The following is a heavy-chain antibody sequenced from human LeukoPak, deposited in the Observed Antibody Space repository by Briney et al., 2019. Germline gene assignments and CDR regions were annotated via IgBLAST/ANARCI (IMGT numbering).Heavy chain of an antibody. Sequence: KPSETLSLTCTVSGGSISSYYWSWIRQPPGKGLEWIGYIYYSENTNYNPSLKSRVTISVDTSKNQFSLKLSSVTAADTAVYYCARWALWFGARGTINYFDYWGQGTLVTVSS. V-gene: IGHV4-59*12. J-gene: IGHJ4*02. D-gene: IGHD3-10*01. CDR3: ARWALWFGARGTINYFDY. CDR1: GGSISSYY. CDR2: IYYSENT.